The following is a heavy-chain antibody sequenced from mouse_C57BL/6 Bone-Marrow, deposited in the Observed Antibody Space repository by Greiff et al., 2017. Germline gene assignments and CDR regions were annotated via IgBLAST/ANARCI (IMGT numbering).Heavy chain of an antibody. V-gene: IGHV1-55*01. J-gene: IGHJ3*01. CDR3: AYSSGAY. D-gene: IGHD2-5*01. CDR2: IYPGSGST. CDR1: GYTFTSSW. Sequence: VQLQESGAELVKPGASVKMSCKASGYTFTSSWITWVKQRPGQGLEWIGDIYPGSGSTNYNEKFKSKATLTVDTSSSTAYMQLSSLTSEDSAVYYCAYSSGAYWGQGTLVTVSA.